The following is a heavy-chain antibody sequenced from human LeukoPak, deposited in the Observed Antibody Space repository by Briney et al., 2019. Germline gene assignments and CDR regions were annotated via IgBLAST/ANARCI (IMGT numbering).Heavy chain of an antibody. V-gene: IGHV1-18*01. J-gene: IGHJ4*02. CDR2: ISAYNGNT. Sequence: ASVKVSCKASGYTFTSYGISWVRQAPGQGLEWMGWISAYNGNTNYAQKLQGRVTMTTDTSTSTAHMELRSLRSDDTAVYYCARDRGSSWYGFDYWGQGTLVTVSS. D-gene: IGHD6-13*01. CDR3: ARDRGSSWYGFDY. CDR1: GYTFTSYG.